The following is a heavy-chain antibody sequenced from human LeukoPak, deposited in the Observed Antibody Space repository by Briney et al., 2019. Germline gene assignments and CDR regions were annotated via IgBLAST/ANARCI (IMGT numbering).Heavy chain of an antibody. J-gene: IGHJ3*02. CDR1: GGSIDTYY. V-gene: IGHV4-4*07. CDR3: ARYQKGIAARGAPNDAFDI. D-gene: IGHD6-6*01. CDR2: IYTSGTT. Sequence: SETLSLTCTVSGGSIDTYYWSWIRQPAGKGLEWIGRIYTSGTTNYNPSLKSRVTMSVDTSKNQFSLKLSSVTAADTAVYYCARYQKGIAARGAPNDAFDIWGQGTMVTVSS.